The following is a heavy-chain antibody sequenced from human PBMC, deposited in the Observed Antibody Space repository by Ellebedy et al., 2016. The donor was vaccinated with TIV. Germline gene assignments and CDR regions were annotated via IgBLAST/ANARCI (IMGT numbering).Heavy chain of an antibody. CDR3: ARDFYDYTWGSYRSVWFAP. V-gene: IGHV1-18*01. J-gene: IGHJ5*02. D-gene: IGHD3-16*02. CDR1: SYTFTNYN. Sequence: ASVKVSXKASSYTFTNYNINWVRQAPGQGLEWMGWVSTYNGNTKYALKFQDRVTMTTDTSTRTAHMELRSLRSDDTAVYYCARDFYDYTWGSYRSVWFAPWGQGTLVTVSS. CDR2: VSTYNGNT.